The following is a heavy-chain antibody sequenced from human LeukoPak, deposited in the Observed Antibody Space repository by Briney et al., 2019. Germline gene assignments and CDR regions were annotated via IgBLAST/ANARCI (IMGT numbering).Heavy chain of an antibody. CDR2: ISHSGTT. J-gene: IGHJ6*02. Sequence: PSETLSLTCAVYGGSFSSYYWSWIRQPPGKGLEWIGDISHSGTTNYNPSLKSRVTILVDTSKNQFSLKLTSVTAADTAVFYCASVEKASGTGGMDVWGQGTTVTVSS. CDR3: ASVEKASGTGGMDV. D-gene: IGHD6-13*01. CDR1: GGSFSSYY. V-gene: IGHV4-34*01.